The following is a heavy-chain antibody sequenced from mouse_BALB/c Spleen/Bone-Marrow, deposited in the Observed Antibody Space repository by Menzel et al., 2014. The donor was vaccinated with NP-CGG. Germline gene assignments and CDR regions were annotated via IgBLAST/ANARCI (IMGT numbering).Heavy chain of an antibody. J-gene: IGHJ3*01. V-gene: IGHV5-12-2*01. CDR1: GFTFSSYT. D-gene: IGHD1-1*01. CDR2: ISNGGGST. CDR3: ARGIYYYGSSCAY. Sequence: VHLVESGGGLVQPGGSLKLSCAASGFTFSSYTMSWVRQTPEKRLEWVAYISNGGGSTYYPDTVKGRFTISRDNAKNTLYLQMSSLKSEDTAMYYCARGIYYYGSSCAYWGQGTLVTVSA.